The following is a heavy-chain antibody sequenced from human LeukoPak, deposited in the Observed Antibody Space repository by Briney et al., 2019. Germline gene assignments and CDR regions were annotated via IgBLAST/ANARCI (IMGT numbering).Heavy chain of an antibody. CDR3: ARHMGPGSYSYYYGMDV. CDR2: SYPGDSDT. D-gene: IGHD1-26*01. CDR1: GCIFANYW. J-gene: IGHJ6*02. V-gene: IGHV5-51*01. Sequence: VESPKISRDGSGCIFANYWLGLVRQLPGEGLRGVGVSYPGDSDTRYSPSFKGQVIISVDKSVNTAYLQWSSLKASDTAMYYCARHMGPGSYSYYYGMDVWGQGTTVTVSS.